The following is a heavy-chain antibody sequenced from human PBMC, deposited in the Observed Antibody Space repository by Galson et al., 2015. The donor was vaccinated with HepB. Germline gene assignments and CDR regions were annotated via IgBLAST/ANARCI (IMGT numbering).Heavy chain of an antibody. CDR3: ATTAHRVXXX. V-gene: IGHV3-53*01. D-gene: IGHD2-21*01. J-gene: IGHJ1*01. CDR2: IYVGGXT. Sequence: ASXXXVSSNXXXWVXXAPGXGLEXXXMIYVGGXTYYADSVRGRFTISRDNSKNTVYLQXKSLRAEDTXXXYCATTAHRVXXXWGPGTLGSDSS. CDR1: XXXVSSNX.